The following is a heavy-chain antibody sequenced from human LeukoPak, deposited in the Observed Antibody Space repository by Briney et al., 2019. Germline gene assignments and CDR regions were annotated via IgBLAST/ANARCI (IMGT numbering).Heavy chain of an antibody. CDR1: GFTFSSYA. D-gene: IGHD3-3*01. Sequence: GGSLRLSCAASGFTFSSYAMSWVRQAPGKGLEWVSAISGSGGSTYYADSVKGRFTISRDNSENTLYLQMNSLRAEDTAVYYCAKAGYDFWSGPAHYFDYWGQGTLVTVSS. V-gene: IGHV3-23*01. CDR3: AKAGYDFWSGPAHYFDY. J-gene: IGHJ4*02. CDR2: ISGSGGST.